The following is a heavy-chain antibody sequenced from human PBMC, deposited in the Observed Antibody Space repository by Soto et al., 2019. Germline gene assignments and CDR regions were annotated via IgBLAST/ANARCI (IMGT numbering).Heavy chain of an antibody. V-gene: IGHV4-4*02. CDR1: SGSICSSYW. CDR3: ARGSLVPVAIVDVVH. CDR2: ISHSGST. Sequence: SETLYLTCAVSSGSICSSYWWSWVRQPPGKGLEWIGEISHSGSTNYSPSLKSRVIISVDKYKNQFSLKLTSVTAADTAVYYCARGSLVPVAIVDVVHWGQGTLVTVSS. J-gene: IGHJ4*02. D-gene: IGHD2-2*01.